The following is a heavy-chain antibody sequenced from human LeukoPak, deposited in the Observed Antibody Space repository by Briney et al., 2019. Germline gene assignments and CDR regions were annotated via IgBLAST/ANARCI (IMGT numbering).Heavy chain of an antibody. D-gene: IGHD2-21*02. CDR2: IEQDGSKK. CDR3: TREGWGHVFDC. CDR1: GFTFNSYW. J-gene: IGHJ4*02. V-gene: IGHV3-7*01. Sequence: PGGSLRLSCAASGFTFNSYWMGWVRQAPGKGLEWVANIEQDGSKKFYADSVKGRFTISRDNTNNSLYLQMNSLRAEDTAVYYCTREGWGHVFDCWGRGAQVTVSS.